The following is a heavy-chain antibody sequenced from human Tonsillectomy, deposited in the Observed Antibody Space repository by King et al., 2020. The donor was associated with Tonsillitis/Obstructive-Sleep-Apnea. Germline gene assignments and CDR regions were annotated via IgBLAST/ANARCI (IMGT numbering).Heavy chain of an antibody. D-gene: IGHD3-16*02. J-gene: IGHJ4*02. CDR1: GVTCSSSW. CDR3: ARGSMIPFGGVIVTSAFDY. V-gene: IGHV3-7*04. CDR2: IKQDGSET. Sequence: VQLVESGGGLVQPGGSLRLSCAASGVTCSSSWMSWVRQGPGKGLEGVANIKQDGSETNYVVSGNGRLTIARDNAKNSLYLQMNGLRTEETAVYYCARGSMIPFGGVIVTSAFDYWGQGTLVTVSS.